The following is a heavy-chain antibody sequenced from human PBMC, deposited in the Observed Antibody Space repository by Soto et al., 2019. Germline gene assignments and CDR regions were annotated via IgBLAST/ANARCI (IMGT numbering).Heavy chain of an antibody. D-gene: IGHD1-20*01. CDR3: ARDHYLVVTGTEYNWFDP. CDR2: IIPIFGTA. Sequence: ASVKVSCKASGGTFSSYAISWVRQAPGQGLEWMGGIIPIFGTANYAQKFQGRVTITADESTSTAYMELSSLRSEDTAVYYCARDHYLVVTGTEYNWFDPWGHGTLVTVSS. V-gene: IGHV1-69*13. J-gene: IGHJ5*02. CDR1: GGTFSSYA.